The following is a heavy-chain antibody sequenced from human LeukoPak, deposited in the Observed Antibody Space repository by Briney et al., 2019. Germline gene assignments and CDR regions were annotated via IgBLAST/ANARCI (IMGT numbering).Heavy chain of an antibody. V-gene: IGHV3-30*03. J-gene: IGHJ5*02. CDR1: GFTFSSYG. Sequence: GGSLRLSCAASGFTFSSYGMHWVRQAPGKGLEWVAVISYDGSNKYYADSVKGRFTISRDNSKNTLYLQMNSLRAEDTAVYYCARDSGWFDPWGQGTLVTVSS. CDR3: ARDSGWFDP. CDR2: ISYDGSNK.